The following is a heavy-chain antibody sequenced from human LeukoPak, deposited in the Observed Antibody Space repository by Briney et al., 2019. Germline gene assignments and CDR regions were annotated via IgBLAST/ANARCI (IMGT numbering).Heavy chain of an antibody. CDR3: ASTSPKFMVRTTGDAFDI. CDR2: INGSGSGGGT. J-gene: IGHJ3*02. Sequence: GGSLRLSCAASGFTFSNYAMSWVRQAPGKGLEWVSNINGSGSGGGTYYADSVKGRFTISRDNAKNSLYLQMNSLRAEDTAVYYCASTSPKFMVRTTGDAFDIWGQGTMVTVSS. CDR1: GFTFSNYA. V-gene: IGHV3-23*01. D-gene: IGHD3-10*01.